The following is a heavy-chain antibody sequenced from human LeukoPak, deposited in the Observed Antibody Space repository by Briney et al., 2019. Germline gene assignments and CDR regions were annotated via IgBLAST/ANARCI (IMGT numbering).Heavy chain of an antibody. J-gene: IGHJ4*02. CDR1: GFTFTSYV. Sequence: GGSLRLSCAASGFTFTSYVMTWVRQAPEKGLEWVSAVTSGGSTFYADSVKGRFTIFRDNSKNTLYLQMNSLRAEDTAVYYCANYLRQLPFDYWGQGTLVTVPS. CDR3: ANYLRQLPFDY. V-gene: IGHV3-23*01. CDR2: VTSGGST. D-gene: IGHD2-2*01.